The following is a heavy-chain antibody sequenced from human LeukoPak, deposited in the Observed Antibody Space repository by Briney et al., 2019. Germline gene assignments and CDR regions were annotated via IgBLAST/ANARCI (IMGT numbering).Heavy chain of an antibody. J-gene: IGHJ4*02. CDR1: GGSISSYY. D-gene: IGHD3-10*01. CDR2: IYYSGST. CDR3: VRGLVYGSGSYLSG. Sequence: SETLSLTCTVSGGSISSYYWSWIRQPPGKGLEWIGYIYYSGSTNYNPSLKSRVTISVDTSKNQFSLKLSSVTAADTAVYYCVRGLVYGSGSYLSGWGQGTLVTVSS. V-gene: IGHV4-59*01.